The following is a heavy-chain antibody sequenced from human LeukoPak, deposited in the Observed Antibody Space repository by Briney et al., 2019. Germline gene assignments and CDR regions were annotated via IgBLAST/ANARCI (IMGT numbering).Heavy chain of an antibody. J-gene: IGHJ4*02. CDR1: GFTFSTYA. V-gene: IGHV3-23*01. CDR3: AKDPHTGYSFAY. D-gene: IGHD5-18*01. CDR2: VGGANSIT. Sequence: PSGGSLRLSCVASGFTFSTYAMSWVRQAPGKGLEWVSAVGGANSITYYTDSVKGRFTVSRDNFKNTVYLQMNSLRAEDTAVYYCAKDPHTGYSFAYWGQGTLVTVSS.